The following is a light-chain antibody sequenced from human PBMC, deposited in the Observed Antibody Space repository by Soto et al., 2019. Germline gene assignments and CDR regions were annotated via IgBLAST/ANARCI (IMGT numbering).Light chain of an antibody. Sequence: DIPLTQSPSFLSASVGDRVTITCRASQAISSYLAWYQQKPGRAPKLLIYAASTLQSGVPSRFSGSRSGTEFTLTITSLQPEDFATYYCQQLNSYPLTFGGGTKVEIK. CDR2: AAS. CDR3: QQLNSYPLT. CDR1: QAISSY. J-gene: IGKJ4*01. V-gene: IGKV1-9*01.